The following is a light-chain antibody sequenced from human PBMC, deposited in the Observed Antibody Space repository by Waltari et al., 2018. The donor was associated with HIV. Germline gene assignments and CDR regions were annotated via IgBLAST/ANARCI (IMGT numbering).Light chain of an antibody. J-gene: IGLJ2*01. Sequence: QSALTQPPSASGSPGQSVTLSCTGTNSDIGTYDYVSWYQQHPGIAPNLVISEVTKRPSGVSDRFSGSKSGNTAFLTVSGLQAEDEADYYCSSFANRDGFYVLFGGGTRLTVL. CDR3: SSFANRDGFYVL. V-gene: IGLV2-8*01. CDR2: EVT. CDR1: NSDIGTYDY.